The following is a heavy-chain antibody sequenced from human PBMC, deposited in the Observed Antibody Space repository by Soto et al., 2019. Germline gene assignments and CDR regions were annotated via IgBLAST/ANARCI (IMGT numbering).Heavy chain of an antibody. CDR1: GGSISNYY. V-gene: IGHV4-34*01. CDR3: ARFRNCSSTSCYFGAFDI. J-gene: IGHJ3*02. CDR2: INHSGST. Sequence: SETLSLTCTVSGGSISNYYWSWIRQPPGKGLEWIGEINHSGSTNYNPSLKSRVTISVDTSKNHFSLKLSSVTAADTAVYYCARFRNCSSTSCYFGAFDIWGQGTMVTVSS. D-gene: IGHD2-2*01.